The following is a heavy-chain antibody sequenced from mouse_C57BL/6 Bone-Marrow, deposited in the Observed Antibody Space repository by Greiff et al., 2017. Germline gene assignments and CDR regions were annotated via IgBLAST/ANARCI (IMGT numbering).Heavy chain of an antibody. D-gene: IGHD2-5*01. V-gene: IGHV1-74*01. Sequence: QVHVKQPGAELVKPGASVKVSCKASGYNFTSYWMHWVKQRPGQGLEWIGRIHPSDSDTNYNQKFKGKATLTVDKSSSTAYMQLSSLTSEDSAVYYCAIEGWSPYYSNYEGYWGQGTTLTVSS. CDR1: GYNFTSYW. CDR3: AIEGWSPYYSNYEGY. J-gene: IGHJ2*01. CDR2: IHPSDSDT.